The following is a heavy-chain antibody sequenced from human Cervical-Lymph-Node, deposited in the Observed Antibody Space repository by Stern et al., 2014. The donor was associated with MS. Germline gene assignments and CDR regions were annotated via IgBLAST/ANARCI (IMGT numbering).Heavy chain of an antibody. CDR2: IYYSGST. CDR3: ARPPYYYDSSGS. V-gene: IGHV4-39*01. J-gene: IGHJ5*02. D-gene: IGHD3-22*01. CDR1: GGSISSSSYY. Sequence: QLQLQESGPGLVKPSETLSLTCTVSGGSISSSSYYWGWIRQPPGKGLEWIGSIYYSGSTYYNPSLKSRVTISVDTSKNQFPLKLSSVTAADTAVYYCARPPYYYDSSGSWGQGTLVTVSS.